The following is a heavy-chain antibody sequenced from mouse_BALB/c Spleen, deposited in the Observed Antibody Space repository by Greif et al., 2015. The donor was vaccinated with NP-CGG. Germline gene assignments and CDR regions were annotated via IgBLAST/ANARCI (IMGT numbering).Heavy chain of an antibody. D-gene: IGHD2-1*01. CDR2: INPSSGYT. Sequence: QVQLKQSGAELARPGASVKMSCKASGYTFTSYTMHWVKQRPGQGLEWIGYINPSSGYTNYNQKFKDKAALTADKSSSTAYMQLSSLTSEDSAVYYCASYGNRAMDYWGQGTSVTVSS. V-gene: IGHV1-4*01. CDR3: ASYGNRAMDY. J-gene: IGHJ4*01. CDR1: GYTFTSYT.